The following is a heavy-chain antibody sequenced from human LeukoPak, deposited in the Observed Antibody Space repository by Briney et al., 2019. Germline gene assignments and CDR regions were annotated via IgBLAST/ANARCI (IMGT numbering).Heavy chain of an antibody. CDR1: GGSINNYF. CDR2: IYTSGST. D-gene: IGHD1-7*01. J-gene: IGHJ3*02. CDR3: ARKLQKWDAFDI. V-gene: IGHV4-4*07. Sequence: SETLSLTCTVSGGSINNYFWSWIRQPAGKGLEWIGHIYTSGSTNYNPSLKSRVTMSVDTSKNQFSLKLSSVTAADTAVYYCARKLQKWDAFDIWGQGTMVTVSS.